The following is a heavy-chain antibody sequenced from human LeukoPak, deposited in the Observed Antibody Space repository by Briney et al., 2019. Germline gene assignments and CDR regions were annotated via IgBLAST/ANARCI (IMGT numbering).Heavy chain of an antibody. CDR3: AKDYSSYFDTSGYYRPWFDS. D-gene: IGHD3-22*01. V-gene: IGHV3-30*18. CDR1: GFTFSRYA. Sequence: PGGSLRLSCAASGFTFSRYAMHWVRQAPGKGLEWVAVILHDGGNEHYTDSVKGRFTISRDNSKNTLYLQMNSLRAEDTAVYYCAKDYSSYFDTSGYYRPWFDSWGQGTLITVSS. J-gene: IGHJ5*01. CDR2: ILHDGGNE.